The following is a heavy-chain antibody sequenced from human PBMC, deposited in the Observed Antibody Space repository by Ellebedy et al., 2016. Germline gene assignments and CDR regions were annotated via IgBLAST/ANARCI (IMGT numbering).Heavy chain of an antibody. CDR3: ARSLYSSSWYAPYYYYGMDV. Sequence: ASVKVSCKASGGTFSSYAINWVRQAPGQGLEWMGRIIPILGIANYAQKFQDRVTIIADKSTSTAFMELSSLRSEDTAVYYCARSLYSSSWYAPYYYYGMDVWGQGTTVTVSS. J-gene: IGHJ6*02. CDR1: GGTFSSYA. V-gene: IGHV1-69*04. D-gene: IGHD6-13*01. CDR2: IIPILGIA.